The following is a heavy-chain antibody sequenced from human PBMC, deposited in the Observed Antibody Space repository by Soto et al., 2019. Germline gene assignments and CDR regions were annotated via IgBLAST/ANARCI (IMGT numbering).Heavy chain of an antibody. V-gene: IGHV1-69*01. D-gene: IGHD6-13*01. CDR1: GGTFSSYA. Sequence: QVQLVQSGAEVKKPGSSVKVSCKASGGTFSSYAISWVRQAPGQGLEWMGGIIPIFGTANYAQKFQGRVTSTADESTSTAYMELSSLRSEDTAVYYCARVGRIAALWDYFDYWGQGTLVTVSS. CDR2: IIPIFGTA. J-gene: IGHJ4*02. CDR3: ARVGRIAALWDYFDY.